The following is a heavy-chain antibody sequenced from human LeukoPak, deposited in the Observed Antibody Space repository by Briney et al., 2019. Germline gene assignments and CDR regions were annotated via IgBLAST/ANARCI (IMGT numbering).Heavy chain of an antibody. V-gene: IGHV3-48*02. D-gene: IGHD3-16*01. CDR3: ARNQQLGGHSYYYYGMDV. J-gene: IGHJ6*02. CDR1: GFIFSENA. Sequence: GGSLRLSCVASGFIFSENAMNWVRQAPGKGLEWLSHTDADGWKTYYADSVRGRFTMSRDNAKNSLYLQMNSLRDDDTAIYYCARNQQLGGHSYYYYGMDVWGQGTTVTVSS. CDR2: TDADGWKT.